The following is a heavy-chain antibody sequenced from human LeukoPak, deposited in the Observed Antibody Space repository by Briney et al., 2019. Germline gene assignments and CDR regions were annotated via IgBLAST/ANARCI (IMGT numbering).Heavy chain of an antibody. CDR1: GYTFTSYD. V-gene: IGHV1-8*01. Sequence: ASVKVSCKASGYTFTSYDINWVRQATGQGLEWMGWMNPNSGNTGYAQKFQGRVTITADESTSTAYMELSSLRSEDTAVYYCASRRVDYDNYYYYYMDVWGKGTTVTISS. J-gene: IGHJ6*03. D-gene: IGHD3-22*01. CDR3: ASRRVDYDNYYYYYMDV. CDR2: MNPNSGNT.